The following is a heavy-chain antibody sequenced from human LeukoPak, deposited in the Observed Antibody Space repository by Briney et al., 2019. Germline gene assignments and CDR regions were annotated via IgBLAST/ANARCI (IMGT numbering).Heavy chain of an antibody. Sequence: GASVKVSCKASGGTFSSYAISWVRQAPGQGLEWMGGIIPIFGTANYAQKFQGRVTITTDESTSTAYMELSSLRSEDTAVYYCARGFVYARYDKWFDPWGQGTLVTVSS. V-gene: IGHV1-69*05. D-gene: IGHD2-8*01. CDR1: GGTFSSYA. J-gene: IGHJ5*02. CDR3: ARGFVYARYDKWFDP. CDR2: IIPIFGTA.